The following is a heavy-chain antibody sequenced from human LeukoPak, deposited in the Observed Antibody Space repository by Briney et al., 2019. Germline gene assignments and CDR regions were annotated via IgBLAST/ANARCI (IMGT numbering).Heavy chain of an antibody. CDR2: MNPNSGNT. CDR3: ARGIVGATEYYYYYGMGV. J-gene: IGHJ6*02. Sequence: GASVKVSCKASGYTFTSYDINWVRQATGQGLERMGWMNPNSGNTGYAQKFQGRVTMTRNTSISTAYMELSSLRSEDTAVYYCARGIVGATEYYYYYGMGVWGQGTTVTVSS. CDR1: GYTFTSYD. D-gene: IGHD1-26*01. V-gene: IGHV1-8*01.